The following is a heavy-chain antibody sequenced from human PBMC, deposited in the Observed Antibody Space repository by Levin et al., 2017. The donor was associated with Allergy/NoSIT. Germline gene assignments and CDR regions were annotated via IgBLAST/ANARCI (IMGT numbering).Heavy chain of an antibody. CDR3: ATNSRWLFDI. Sequence: QAGGSLRLSCAASGFSFSTYWMSWVRQAPGKGLEWVANIDQDGIKKYYVDSVQGRFTISKDNAKNSLFLEMNSLRAEDTALYYCATNSRWLFDIWGQGTRVTVSS. CDR1: GFSFSTYW. V-gene: IGHV3-7*01. J-gene: IGHJ3*02. D-gene: IGHD6-19*01. CDR2: IDQDGIKK.